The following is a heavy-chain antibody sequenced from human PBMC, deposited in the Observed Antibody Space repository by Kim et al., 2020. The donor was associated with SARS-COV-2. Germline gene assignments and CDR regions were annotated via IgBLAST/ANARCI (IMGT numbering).Heavy chain of an antibody. CDR1: GGSFSGYY. V-gene: IGHV4-34*01. CDR2: INHSGST. J-gene: IGHJ6*02. Sequence: SETLSLTCAVYGGSFSGYYWSWIRQPPGKGLEWIGEINHSGSTNHNPSLKSRVTISVDTSKNQFSLKLSSVTAADTAVYYCARDRTRYYYYGMDVWGQGTTVTVSS. CDR3: ARDRTRYYYYGMDV.